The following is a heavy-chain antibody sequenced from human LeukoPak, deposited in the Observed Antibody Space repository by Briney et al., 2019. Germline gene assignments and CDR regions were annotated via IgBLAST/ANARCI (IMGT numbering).Heavy chain of an antibody. CDR1: GFTFSSYA. Sequence: GGSLRLSCAASGFTFSSYAMSWVRQAPGKGLEYVSSIISSSSRIFYADSVRGRFTISRDNAKNSLYLQMNSLRAEDTAVYYCARVPVGYQGYSSAWYTDYWGQGTLVSVSS. CDR3: ARVPVGYQGYSSAWYTDY. J-gene: IGHJ4*02. V-gene: IGHV3-21*01. D-gene: IGHD6-19*01. CDR2: IISSSSRI.